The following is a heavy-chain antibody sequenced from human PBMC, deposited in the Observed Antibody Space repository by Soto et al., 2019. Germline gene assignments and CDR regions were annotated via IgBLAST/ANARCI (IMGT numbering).Heavy chain of an antibody. V-gene: IGHV3-30-3*01. Sequence: QVQLVESGGGVVQPGRSLRLSCAASGFTFSSYAMHWVRQAPGKGLEWVAVISYDGSNKYYADSVKGRFTISRDNSKNTLYLQMNSLRAEDTAVYYCARGGDGYNLFYFDYWGQGTLVTVSS. CDR3: ARGGDGYNLFYFDY. J-gene: IGHJ4*02. CDR1: GFTFSSYA. D-gene: IGHD5-12*01. CDR2: ISYDGSNK.